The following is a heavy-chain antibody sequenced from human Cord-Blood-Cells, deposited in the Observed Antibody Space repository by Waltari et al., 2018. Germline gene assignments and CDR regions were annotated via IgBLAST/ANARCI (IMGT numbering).Heavy chain of an antibody. V-gene: IGHV1-2*02. Sequence: QVQLVQSGAEVKKPGASVKVSCQASGYTFTGYYMHWVRQAPGQGLEGMGWINPNSGGTNYAQKFQGRVTMTRDTSISTAYMELSRLRSDDTAVYYCARGKTGTTYYYYYMDVWGKGTTVTVSS. CDR1: GYTFTGYY. CDR2: INPNSGGT. J-gene: IGHJ6*03. D-gene: IGHD1-7*01. CDR3: ARGKTGTTYYYYYMDV.